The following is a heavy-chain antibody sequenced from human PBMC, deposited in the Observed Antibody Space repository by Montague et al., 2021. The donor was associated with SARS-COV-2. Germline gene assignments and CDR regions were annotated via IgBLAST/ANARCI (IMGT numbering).Heavy chain of an antibody. J-gene: IGHJ5*02. CDR3: ARHDIFSNWFDP. CDR2: IYHSGST. CDR1: GGSISSSNW. D-gene: IGHD3-9*01. V-gene: IGHV4-4*02. Sequence: SETLSLTCAVSGGSISSSNWWSWVRQPPGKGLEWIGEIYHSGSTNYNPSLKSRVTISVGKSKNQFSLKLSSVTAADTAVYYCARHDIFSNWFDPWGQGTLVPVSS.